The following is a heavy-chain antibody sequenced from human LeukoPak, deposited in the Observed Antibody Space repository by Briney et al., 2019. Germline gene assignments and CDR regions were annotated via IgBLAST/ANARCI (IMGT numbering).Heavy chain of an antibody. CDR1: GYTFTSYY. J-gene: IGHJ4*02. CDR3: ARGEVWEPLRAFEY. Sequence: GASVKVSCKASGYTFTSYYMHWVRQAPGQGLEWMGIINPSGGSTSYAQKFQGRVTMTRDTSISTAYMELSRLRSDDTAVYYCARGEVWEPLRAFEYWGQGTLVTVSS. D-gene: IGHD1-26*01. V-gene: IGHV1-46*01. CDR2: INPSGGST.